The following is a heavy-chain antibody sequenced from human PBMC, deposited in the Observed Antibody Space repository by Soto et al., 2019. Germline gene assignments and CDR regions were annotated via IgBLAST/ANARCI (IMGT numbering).Heavy chain of an antibody. CDR1: GFTFDDYA. Sequence: EVQLVESGGGLVQPGRSLRLSCAASGFTFDDYAMHWVRQAPGKGLEWVSGISWNSGSIGYADSVKGRFTISRDNAKNSLYLQMNSLRAEDTALYYCAKSRFGESTTRDAFDIWGQGTMVTVSS. D-gene: IGHD3-10*01. V-gene: IGHV3-9*01. CDR2: ISWNSGSI. CDR3: AKSRFGESTTRDAFDI. J-gene: IGHJ3*02.